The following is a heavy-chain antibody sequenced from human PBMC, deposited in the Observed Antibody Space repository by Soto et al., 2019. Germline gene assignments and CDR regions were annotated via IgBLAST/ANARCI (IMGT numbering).Heavy chain of an antibody. CDR3: ARGDDYGDY. V-gene: IGHV1-18*01. CDR1: GYTFTTYG. Sequence: QVQLVQSGPEVTKPGASVKVSCKTSGYTFTTYGITWVRQAPGQGLEWLGWISAYNGDTNYAQKLQDRVTMTTETSTTTAYMELRSLKSDDTAMYSCARGDDYGDYWGQGTLVTVSS. CDR2: ISAYNGDT. J-gene: IGHJ4*02.